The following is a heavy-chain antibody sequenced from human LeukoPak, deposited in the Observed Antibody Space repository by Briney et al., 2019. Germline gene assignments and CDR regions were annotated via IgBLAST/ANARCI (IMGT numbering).Heavy chain of an antibody. CDR3: ARMGPFRLVIIPGVHPKYYFDY. Sequence: SETLSLTCAVYGGSFSGYYWSWIRQPPGKGLEWIGEINHSGSTNYNPSLKSRVTISVDTSKNQFSLKLSSVTAADTAVYYCARMGPFRLVIIPGVHPKYYFDYWGQGTLVTVSS. CDR1: GGSFSGYY. J-gene: IGHJ4*02. V-gene: IGHV4-34*01. D-gene: IGHD3/OR15-3a*01. CDR2: INHSGST.